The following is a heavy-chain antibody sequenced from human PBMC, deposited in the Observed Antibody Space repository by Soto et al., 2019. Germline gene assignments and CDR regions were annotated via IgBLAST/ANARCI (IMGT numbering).Heavy chain of an antibody. V-gene: IGHV4-39*01. CDR1: GGSISSSSYY. CDR3: ATPGNYGSGSYLHYLDY. J-gene: IGHJ4*02. Sequence: SETLSLTCTVSGGSISSSSYYWGWIRQPPGKGLEWIGSIYYSGSTYYNPSLKSRVTISVDTSKNQFSLKLSSVTAADTAVYYCATPGNYGSGSYLHYLDYWGQGTQVTVSS. D-gene: IGHD3-10*01. CDR2: IYYSGST.